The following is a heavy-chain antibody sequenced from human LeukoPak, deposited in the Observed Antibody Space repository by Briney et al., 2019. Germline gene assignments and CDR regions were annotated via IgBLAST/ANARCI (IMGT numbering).Heavy chain of an antibody. J-gene: IGHJ5*02. D-gene: IGHD6-6*01. CDR1: GFTFSSYS. CDR2: ISSSSSYI. Sequence: GGSPRLSCAASGFTFSSYSMNWVRQAPGKGLEWVSSISSSSSYIYYADSVKGRFTISRDNAKNSLYLQMNSLRAEDTAVYYCARDPRGSSSNNWFDPWGQGTLVTVSS. CDR3: ARDPRGSSSNNWFDP. V-gene: IGHV3-21*01.